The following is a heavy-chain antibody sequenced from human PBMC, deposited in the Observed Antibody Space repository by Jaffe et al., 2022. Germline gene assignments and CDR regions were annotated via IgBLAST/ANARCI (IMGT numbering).Heavy chain of an antibody. D-gene: IGHD2-21*02. CDR2: ISSEGSSA. CDR1: GFTFSRYW. J-gene: IGHJ4*02. V-gene: IGHV3-74*01. CDR3: AGGPWGGYVTR. Sequence: EVQLVESGGGLVQPGGSLRLSCVASGFTFSRYWIHWVRQAPGKGLVWVSRISSEGSSATYADSVRGRFTTSRDNAKNTVYLQMSSLRAEDTAVYYCAGGPWGGYVTRWGQGTLVTVSS.